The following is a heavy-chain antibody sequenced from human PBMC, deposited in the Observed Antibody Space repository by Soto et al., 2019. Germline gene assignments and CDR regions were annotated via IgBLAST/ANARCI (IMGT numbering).Heavy chain of an antibody. D-gene: IGHD3-3*01. J-gene: IGHJ6*02. V-gene: IGHV3-48*02. Sequence: KGLEWVSYIISSSSTIYYADSLKGRFTISRDNAKNSMYLKMNSLRDEDRVVFYWARCRVLRFFRGGDVWGPGPPVTVS. CDR2: IISSSSTI. CDR3: ARCRVLRFFRGGDV.